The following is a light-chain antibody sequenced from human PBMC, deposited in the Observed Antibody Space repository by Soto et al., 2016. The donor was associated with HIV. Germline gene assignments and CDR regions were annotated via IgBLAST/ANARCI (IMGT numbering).Light chain of an antibody. CDR2: DDY. J-gene: IGLJ3*02. CDR3: QVWDEPSDHAWV. Sequence: SYELTQPPSLSVAPGRTATISCYGDNIGAKSVHWYQQKPGQAPLLVVYDDYDRPSGIPERFSGSNSGNTASLTISWVEAGDEAVYFCQVWDEPSDHAWVFGGGTKLTVL. CDR1: NIGAKS. V-gene: IGLV3-21*02.